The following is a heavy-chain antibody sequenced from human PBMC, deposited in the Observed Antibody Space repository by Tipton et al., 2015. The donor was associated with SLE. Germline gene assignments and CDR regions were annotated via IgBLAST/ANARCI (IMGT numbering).Heavy chain of an antibody. V-gene: IGHV4-38-2*01. CDR1: GASVTSGYF. Sequence: PGLVKPSETLFLTCAVSGASVTSGYFWDWIRQSPGKGLEWIGSILYTGTTYYNPSLKSRVTISADTSKNQFSLRLTSVTAADTAVYYCASGIVGGTSWFFDLWGRGTLVTVSS. D-gene: IGHD6-19*01. J-gene: IGHJ2*01. CDR3: ASGIVGGTSWFFDL. CDR2: ILYTGTT.